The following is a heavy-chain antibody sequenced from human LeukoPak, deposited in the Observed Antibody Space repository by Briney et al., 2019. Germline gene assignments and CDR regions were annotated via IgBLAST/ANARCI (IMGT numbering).Heavy chain of an antibody. J-gene: IGHJ6*02. D-gene: IGHD2-15*01. CDR3: ARRIGGSLYGMDV. V-gene: IGHV3-23*01. CDR2: ISGSGGGT. CDR1: GLTFSSYA. Sequence: GGSLRLSCAASGLTFSSYAMSWVRQAPGKWREGVSAISGSGGGTYYADSVKGRFTISRDNSKNTLYLQMNSLRAEDTAVYYCARRIGGSLYGMDVWGQGTTVTVSS.